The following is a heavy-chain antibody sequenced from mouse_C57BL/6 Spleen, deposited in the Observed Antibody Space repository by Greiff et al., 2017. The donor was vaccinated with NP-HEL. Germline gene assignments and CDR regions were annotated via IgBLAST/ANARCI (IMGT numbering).Heavy chain of an antibody. V-gene: IGHV1-22*01. D-gene: IGHD2-3*01. CDR2: INPNNGGT. J-gene: IGHJ3*01. CDR3: ARSLYDGYFLFAY. CDR1: GYTFTDYN. Sequence: EVQLQQSGPELVKPGASVKMSCKASGYTFTDYNMHWVKQSHGKSLEWIGYINPNNGGTSYNQKFKGKATLTVNKSSSTAYMELRSLTSEDSAVDYCARSLYDGYFLFAYWGQGTLVTVSA.